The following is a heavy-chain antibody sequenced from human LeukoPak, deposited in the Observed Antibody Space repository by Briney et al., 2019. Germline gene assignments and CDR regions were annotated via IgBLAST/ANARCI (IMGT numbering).Heavy chain of an antibody. CDR3: ARPGGGLAPPPFDY. Sequence: SETLSLTCTFSGGSFGSGTFYWAWIRQPPGKGLEWIGSIHFSGGTYYNPSLKSRVTISVDTSKNQFSLKVTSVTAADTAVYYWARPGGGLAPPPFDYGGQEPL. J-gene: IGHJ4*02. CDR1: GGSFGSGTFY. D-gene: IGHD6-19*01. CDR2: IHFSGGT. V-gene: IGHV4-39*01.